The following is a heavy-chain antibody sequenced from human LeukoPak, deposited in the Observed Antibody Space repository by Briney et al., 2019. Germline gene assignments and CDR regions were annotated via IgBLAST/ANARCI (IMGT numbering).Heavy chain of an antibody. V-gene: IGHV4-4*02. CDR3: ARLRRGSYCIDY. J-gene: IGHJ4*02. CDR2: IYHSGST. CDR1: GGSISSSNW. Sequence: SETLSLTCAVSGGSISSSNWWSWVRQPPGKGLEWIGEIYHSGSTNYNPSLKSRVTISVDTSKNQFSLKLSSVTAADTAVYYCARLRRGSYCIDYWGQGTLVTVSS. D-gene: IGHD1-26*01.